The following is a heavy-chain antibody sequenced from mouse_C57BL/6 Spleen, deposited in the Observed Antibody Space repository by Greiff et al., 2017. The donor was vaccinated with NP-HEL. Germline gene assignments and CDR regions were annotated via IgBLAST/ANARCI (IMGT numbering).Heavy chain of an antibody. Sequence: QVQLQQSGAELMKPGASVKLSCKATGYTFTGYWIEWVKQRPGHGLEWIGEILPGSGSTNYNEKFKGKATFTADTSSNTAYMQISSLTTEDSAIYYGARRGIYYNGRGRAWFAYWGQGTLVTVSA. CDR3: ARRGIYYNGRGRAWFAY. V-gene: IGHV1-9*01. D-gene: IGHD1-1*01. CDR2: ILPGSGST. J-gene: IGHJ3*01. CDR1: GYTFTGYW.